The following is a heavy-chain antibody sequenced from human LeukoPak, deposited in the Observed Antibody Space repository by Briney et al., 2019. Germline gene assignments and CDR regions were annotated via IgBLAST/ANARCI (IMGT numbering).Heavy chain of an antibody. D-gene: IGHD3-22*01. Sequence: ASVKVSCKASGYMFTDYSMHWVRQAPGQGLEWMGRINPNSGGTNYAQKLQGRVTMTTDTSTSTAYMELRSLRSDDTAVYYCARESDSSGYGGYWGQGTLVTVSS. CDR1: GYMFTDYS. CDR3: ARESDSSGYGGY. V-gene: IGHV1-2*06. CDR2: INPNSGGT. J-gene: IGHJ4*02.